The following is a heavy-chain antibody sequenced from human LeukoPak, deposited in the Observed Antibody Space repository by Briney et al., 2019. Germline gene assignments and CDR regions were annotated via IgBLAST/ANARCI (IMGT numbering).Heavy chain of an antibody. CDR2: ISYDGSNK. J-gene: IGHJ6*02. Sequence: GGSLRLSCAASGFTSSSYDMLWVRQAPGKGLEWVAIISYDGSNKYYADSVKGRFTISRDKSKRTLYLQMNSLRAEDTAVYYCAKDIWPSNYCYAMDVWGQGTTVTVSS. CDR3: AKDIWPSNYCYAMDV. V-gene: IGHV3-30*18. CDR1: GFTSSSYD. D-gene: IGHD2-21*01.